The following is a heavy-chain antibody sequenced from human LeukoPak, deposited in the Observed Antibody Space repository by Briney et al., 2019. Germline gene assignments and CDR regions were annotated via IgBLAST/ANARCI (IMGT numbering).Heavy chain of an antibody. Sequence: GASVKVSFKASGYTFTGYYMHWVRQAPGQGLEWMGWIKPNSGGTNYAQKFQGGVTMTRDTSISTAYMELIRLRSDDTAVYYSARDARHDSSGYYRFFQHWGQGTLVTVSS. CDR1: GYTFTGYY. V-gene: IGHV1-2*02. J-gene: IGHJ1*01. D-gene: IGHD3-22*01. CDR3: ARDARHDSSGYYRFFQH. CDR2: IKPNSGGT.